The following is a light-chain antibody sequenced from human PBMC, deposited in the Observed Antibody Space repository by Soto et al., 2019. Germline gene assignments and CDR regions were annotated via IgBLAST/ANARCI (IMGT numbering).Light chain of an antibody. J-gene: IGKJ1*01. CDR2: GAS. CDR1: QSVRSNN. Sequence: EIVLTQSPGTLSLSPGERATLSCRASQSVRSNNLVWYQQKPGQAPRLMIYGASYRATGIPDRFSGSGSGTDYTLPISRLDPEDFAMYYCQQYGSSPWTFGQGTKVEIK. CDR3: QQYGSSPWT. V-gene: IGKV3-20*01.